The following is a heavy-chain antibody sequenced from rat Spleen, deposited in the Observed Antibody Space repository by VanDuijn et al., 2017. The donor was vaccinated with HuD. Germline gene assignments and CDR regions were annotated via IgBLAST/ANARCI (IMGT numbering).Heavy chain of an antibody. J-gene: IGHJ2*01. CDR1: GFTFSDFG. D-gene: IGHD1-9*01. V-gene: IGHV5-29*01. CDR2: ISYGDSSGHSGT. Sequence: EVQLVESGGGLVQPGRSLKVSCAASGFTFSDFGMAWVRQAPTKGLEWVATISYGDSSGHSGTYYRDSVKGRFTISRDNAKSTLYLQMDSLRSEDTASYYCVRHGYTRYYFDYWGQGVMVTVSS. CDR3: VRHGYTRYYFDY.